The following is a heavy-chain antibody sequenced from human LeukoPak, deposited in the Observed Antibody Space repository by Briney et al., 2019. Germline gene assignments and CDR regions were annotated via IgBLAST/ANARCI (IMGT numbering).Heavy chain of an antibody. D-gene: IGHD3-10*01. CDR3: ARASPYYRGCPH. V-gene: IGHV1-2*02. Sequence: ASGKVSFKGAGYTFTCYNMNWVRQAPGQGQEWKGWINTNSGGTNNAQKFQGRVTMTRDTAISKDYMELRRLRSDDTDGYECARASPYYRGCPHWGQGPLVTVSS. J-gene: IGHJ4*02. CDR1: GYTFTCYN. CDR2: INTNSGGT.